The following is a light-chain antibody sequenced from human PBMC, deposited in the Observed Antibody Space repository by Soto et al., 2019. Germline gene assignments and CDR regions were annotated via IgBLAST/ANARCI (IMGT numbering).Light chain of an antibody. J-gene: IGKJ2*01. Sequence: EIVLTQSPGTLSLSPGERATLSCRASQSVSSSYLAWYQQKPGQAPRLLIYGASTRATGVSDRFSGSGSGTDFTLTISSLQSEDFAVYYCQQYIDWPPYTFGQGTKVEIK. CDR2: GAS. V-gene: IGKV3-20*01. CDR3: QQYIDWPPYT. CDR1: QSVSSSY.